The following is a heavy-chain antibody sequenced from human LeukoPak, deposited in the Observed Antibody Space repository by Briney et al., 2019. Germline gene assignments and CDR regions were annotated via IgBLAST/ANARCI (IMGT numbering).Heavy chain of an antibody. D-gene: IGHD2-2*01. V-gene: IGHV1-69*05. CDR2: IIPIFGTA. CDR1: GGTFSSYA. CDR3: ARAFPHVPAAIGGWFDP. Sequence: SVKVSCKASGGTFSSYAISWVRQAPGQGLEWMGGIIPIFGTANYAQKFQGRVTITTDESTSTAYMELSSLRSEDTAVYYCARAFPHVPAAIGGWFDPWGQGTLVTVSS. J-gene: IGHJ5*02.